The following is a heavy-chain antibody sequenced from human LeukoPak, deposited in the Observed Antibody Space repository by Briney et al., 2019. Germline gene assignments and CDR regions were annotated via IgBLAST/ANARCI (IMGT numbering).Heavy chain of an antibody. Sequence: LVKVSCKASGYTFTSYVITWVRQAPGQGLEWMGRIIPILNVANFAQKFQGRVTITADKSTNTAHMELSSLRSEDTAVYYCTREGVYSPDGSGYHRDAFDIWGQGTVVTVSS. J-gene: IGHJ3*02. D-gene: IGHD3-22*01. V-gene: IGHV1-69*04. CDR3: TREGVYSPDGSGYHRDAFDI. CDR2: IIPILNVA. CDR1: GYTFTSYV.